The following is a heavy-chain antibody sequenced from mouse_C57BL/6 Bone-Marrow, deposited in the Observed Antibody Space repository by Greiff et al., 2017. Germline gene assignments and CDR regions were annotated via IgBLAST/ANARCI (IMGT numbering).Heavy chain of an antibody. V-gene: IGHV7-1*01. J-gene: IGHJ3*01. Sequence: EVMLVESGGGLVQSGRSLRLSCATSGFTFSDFYMEWVRQAPGKGLEWIAASRNKANDYTTEYSASVKGRFIVSRDTSQSILYLQMNALSAEDTAIYYCARDAYGGWFAYWGQGTLVTVSA. D-gene: IGHD1-1*02. CDR3: ARDAYGGWFAY. CDR2: SRNKANDYTT. CDR1: GFTFSDFY.